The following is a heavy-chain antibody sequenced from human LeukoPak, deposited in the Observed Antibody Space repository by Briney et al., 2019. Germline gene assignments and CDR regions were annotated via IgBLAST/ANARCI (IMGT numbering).Heavy chain of an antibody. D-gene: IGHD3-22*01. CDR2: IYYSGST. Sequence: SETLSLTCTVSGGSISGYYWSWIRQPPGKGLEWIGDIYYSGSTIYNPSLKSRVTISVDTSKNQFSLKLSSVTAADTAVYYCARHYDSSGYYFDYWGRGTLVTVSS. J-gene: IGHJ4*02. CDR1: GGSISGYY. CDR3: ARHYDSSGYYFDY. V-gene: IGHV4-59*08.